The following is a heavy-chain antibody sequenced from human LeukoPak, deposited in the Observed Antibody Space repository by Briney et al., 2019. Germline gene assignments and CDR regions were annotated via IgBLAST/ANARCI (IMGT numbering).Heavy chain of an antibody. CDR1: GGSFSSGGYT. V-gene: IGHV4-30-2*01. D-gene: IGHD3-10*01. J-gene: IGHJ4*02. Sequence: SETLSLTCTVSGGSFSSGGYTWIWIRQPPGKGLEWIGYIYHSGSTYYNPSLKSRVTISVDRSKNQFSLKLSSVAAADTAVYYCGRGGYVSGSYDNPYFDYWGQGTLVTVSS. CDR2: IYHSGST. CDR3: GRGGYVSGSYDNPYFDY.